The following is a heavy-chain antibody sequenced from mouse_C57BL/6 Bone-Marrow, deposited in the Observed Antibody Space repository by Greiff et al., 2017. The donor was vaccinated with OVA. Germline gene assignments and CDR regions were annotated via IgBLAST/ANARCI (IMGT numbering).Heavy chain of an antibody. V-gene: IGHV1-81*01. Sequence: QVQLQQSGAELARPGASVKLSCKASGYTFTSYGISWVKQRTGQGLEWIGEIYPRSGNTYYNEKFKGKATLNADKSSSTAYMELRSLPSEDSSVYFGARPSITTVVAYYFDYWGQGTTLTVSS. J-gene: IGHJ2*01. CDR1: GYTFTSYG. CDR3: ARPSITTVVAYYFDY. CDR2: IYPRSGNT. D-gene: IGHD1-1*01.